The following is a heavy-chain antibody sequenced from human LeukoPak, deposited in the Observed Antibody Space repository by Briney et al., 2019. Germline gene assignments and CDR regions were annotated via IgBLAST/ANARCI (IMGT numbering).Heavy chain of an antibody. CDR3: ARCLAVEHHLLLDY. V-gene: IGHV1-2*02. D-gene: IGHD2-2*01. CDR1: GYTFIGYN. Sequence: ASVKVSCKASGYTFIGYNMHWVRQAPGQGLEWMGWINPNSGDTRYSWKFQDRVTVTRDTSISTVYMELSRLTSDDTAVYFCARCLAVEHHLLLDYWGQGTPVTVSS. J-gene: IGHJ4*02. CDR2: INPNSGDT.